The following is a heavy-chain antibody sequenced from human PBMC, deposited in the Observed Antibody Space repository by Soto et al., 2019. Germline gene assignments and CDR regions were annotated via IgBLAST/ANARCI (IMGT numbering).Heavy chain of an antibody. D-gene: IGHD2-2*03. J-gene: IGHJ4*02. CDR3: ARGGYCSSTSCSLFDY. V-gene: IGHV3-7*01. Sequence: GGSLRLSCAASRFTFSTYWMSWVRQAPGKGLEWVANIRQDGSQKYYVDSVKGRFTISRDNAKNSLYLQMNSLRADDTAVYYCARGGYCSSTSCSLFDYWGQGTLVTVSS. CDR2: IRQDGSQK. CDR1: RFTFSTYW.